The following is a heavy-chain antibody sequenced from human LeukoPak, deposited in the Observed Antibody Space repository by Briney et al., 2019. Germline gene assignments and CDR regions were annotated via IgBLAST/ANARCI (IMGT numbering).Heavy chain of an antibody. CDR2: ISDTGGNT. V-gene: IGHV3-23*01. D-gene: IGHD1/OR15-1a*01. CDR3: AKGRTNDY. Sequence: GGSLRLSCAASGFTFSPYAMSWVRQTPERGLEWVSAISDTGGNTFYADSVKGRFTISRDNSKNTLYLQMNSLRAEDTAIYYCAKGRTNDYWGQGTLVTVSS. J-gene: IGHJ4*02. CDR1: GFTFSPYA.